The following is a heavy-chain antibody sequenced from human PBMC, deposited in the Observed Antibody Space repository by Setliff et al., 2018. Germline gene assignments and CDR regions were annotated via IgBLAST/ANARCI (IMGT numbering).Heavy chain of an antibody. Sequence: SVKVSCKASGGTFSSYGISWVRQAPGQGLEWMGGTIPIFGTTNYAQKFQDRVTIITDESTSTAYMELRSLRTEDTAVYYCAREGVDTRSSTDYRYYMDVWGKGTTVTVSS. CDR1: GGTFSSYG. V-gene: IGHV1-69*05. D-gene: IGHD5-18*01. CDR3: AREGVDTRSSTDYRYYMDV. CDR2: TIPIFGTT. J-gene: IGHJ6*03.